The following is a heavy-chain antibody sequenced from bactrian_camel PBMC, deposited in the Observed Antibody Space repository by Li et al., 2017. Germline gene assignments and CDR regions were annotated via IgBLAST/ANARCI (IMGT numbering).Heavy chain of an antibody. CDR1: TFTYWSYC. D-gene: IGHD7*01. J-gene: IGHJ4*01. V-gene: IGHV3S31*01. CDR3: AADMSPYAMCTYDY. CDR2: LYTGVTDDPI. Sequence: VQLVESGGGSVQAGGSLRLSCAASTFTYWSYCIGWFRQSPGSEREGVAALYTGVTDDPIQYADSVKGRFTISQDSAKRILYLQMINLEPEDTAMYFCAADMSPYAMCTYDYWGQGTQVTVS.